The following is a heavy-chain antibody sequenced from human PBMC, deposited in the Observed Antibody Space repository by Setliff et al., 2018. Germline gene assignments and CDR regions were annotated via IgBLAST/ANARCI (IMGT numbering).Heavy chain of an antibody. D-gene: IGHD5-12*01. Sequence: GSLRLSCTGSGFNFANYAVSWVRQAPGKGLEWIGYVYYSGIANYSPSLKSRLTISVDTSKNQFSLKLRSVTAADTAVYYCARGGTFRYFDYWGQGTPVTVSS. CDR1: GFNFANYA. V-gene: IGHV4-59*01. J-gene: IGHJ4*02. CDR3: ARGGTFRYFDY. CDR2: VYYSGIA.